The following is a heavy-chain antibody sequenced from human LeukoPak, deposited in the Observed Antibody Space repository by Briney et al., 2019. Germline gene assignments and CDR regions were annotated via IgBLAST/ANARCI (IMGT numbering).Heavy chain of an antibody. J-gene: IGHJ6*03. CDR3: ARVRFLEWFYYYMDV. CDR1: GFTVSSNY. V-gene: IGHV3-66*02. D-gene: IGHD3-3*01. Sequence: PGGSLRLSCAASGFTVSSNYMSWVRQAPGKGLEWVSVIYSGGSTYYADSVKGRFTISRDNSKNTLYLQMNSLRAEDTAVYYCARVRFLEWFYYYMDVWGKGTTVTVSS. CDR2: IYSGGST.